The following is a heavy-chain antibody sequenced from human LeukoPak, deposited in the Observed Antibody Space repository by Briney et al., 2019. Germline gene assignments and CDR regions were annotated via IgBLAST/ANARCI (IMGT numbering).Heavy chain of an antibody. CDR3: ARDGRGSSWYFDY. J-gene: IGHJ4*02. V-gene: IGHV3-48*01. Sequence: SGGSLRLSCAASGFTFSTYSMNWVRQAPGKGLEWVSYISSSSSTIYYADSVKGRFTISRDNSKNTLYLQMNSLRPEDTALYYCARDGRGSSWYFDYWGQGTLVAVSS. CDR2: ISSSSSTI. D-gene: IGHD6-13*01. CDR1: GFTFSTYS.